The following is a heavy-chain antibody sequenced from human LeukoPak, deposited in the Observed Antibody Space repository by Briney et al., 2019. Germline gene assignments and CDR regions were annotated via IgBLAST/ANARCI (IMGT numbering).Heavy chain of an antibody. CDR1: GFTFSTYS. Sequence: PGGSLRLSCAASGFTFSTYSMNWVRQAPGKGLEWVAVISYDGSDKYYADSAKGRFTISRDNSKNTLYLQISSLRAEDTAVFYCARVSSSHKRYYYYYALDVWGQGTTVAVSS. CDR3: ARVSSSHKRYYYYYALDV. V-gene: IGHV3-30*03. CDR2: ISYDGSDK. D-gene: IGHD6-13*01. J-gene: IGHJ6*02.